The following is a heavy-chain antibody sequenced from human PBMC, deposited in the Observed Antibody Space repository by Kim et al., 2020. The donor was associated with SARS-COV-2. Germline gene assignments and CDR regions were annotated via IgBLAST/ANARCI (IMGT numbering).Heavy chain of an antibody. CDR3: ARVHDSSGYKLQTFDY. CDR2: IGHGGDT. J-gene: IGHJ4*02. V-gene: IGHV4-34*01. CDR1: GESFSGYY. D-gene: IGHD3-22*01. Sequence: SETLSLTCAVYGESFSGYYWSWIRQPPGKGLEWIGEIGHGGDTSYNPSLKSRVTISVDTSKNQFSLRLSSVTAADTAVYYCARVHDSSGYKLQTFDYWGQGTLVTVSS.